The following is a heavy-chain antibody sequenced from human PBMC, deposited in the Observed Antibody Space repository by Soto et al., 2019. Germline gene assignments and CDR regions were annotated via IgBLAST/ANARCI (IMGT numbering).Heavy chain of an antibody. J-gene: IGHJ4*02. CDR1: GFTFSDYS. CDR2: ISSSSSAI. V-gene: IGHV3-48*01. Sequence: EVQLVESGGGLVQPGGSLRLSCAASGFTFSDYSVNWVRQAPGKGLEWLSYISSSSSAIYYADSVKGRFTISRDNAKKSLYLEMNRLRAEDTGVYYCARGMPYCNSDSCNEYYFDFWGQGTLVTVSS. D-gene: IGHD2-2*01. CDR3: ARGMPYCNSDSCNEYYFDF.